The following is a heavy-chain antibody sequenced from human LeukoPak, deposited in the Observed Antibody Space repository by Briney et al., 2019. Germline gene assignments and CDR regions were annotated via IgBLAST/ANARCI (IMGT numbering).Heavy chain of an antibody. D-gene: IGHD3-22*01. CDR3: VRDLSSGWAY. V-gene: IGHV3-7*01. CDR1: GFSISNYW. J-gene: IGHJ4*01. Sequence: GGSLRLSCVASGFSISNYWMGWARQAPGKGLEWVANVMKDGIDKYYVTSVRGRFSVSRDNGKNSPSLQMNSLTVDDTARYYCVRDLSSGWAYWGQGTVVTVSS. CDR2: VMKDGIDK.